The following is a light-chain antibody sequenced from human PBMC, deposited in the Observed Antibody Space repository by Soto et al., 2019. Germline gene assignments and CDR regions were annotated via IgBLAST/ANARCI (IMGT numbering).Light chain of an antibody. CDR3: CSYAGSSTLV. CDR1: SSDVGSYNL. V-gene: IGLV2-23*02. J-gene: IGLJ1*01. Sequence: QSVLTQPASVSGSPGQSITISCTGTSSDVGSYNLVSWYQQHPGKAPKLMIYEVTQRPSGVSSRFSGSKSGNTASLTISGLQAEDEADYHCCSYAGSSTLVFGTGTKVPV. CDR2: EVT.